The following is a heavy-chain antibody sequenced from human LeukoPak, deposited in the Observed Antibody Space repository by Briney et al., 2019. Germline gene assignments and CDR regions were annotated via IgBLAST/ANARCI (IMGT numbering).Heavy chain of an antibody. Sequence: KPSETLSLTCTVSGGSISSSSYYWGWIRQPPGKGLEWIGSIYYSVSTYYNPSLKSRVTISVDTSKNQFSLKLSSVTAADTAVYYCAIQGYCSGGSCYSVRSFDPWGQGTLVTVSS. CDR1: GGSISSSSYY. CDR2: IYYSVST. J-gene: IGHJ5*02. CDR3: AIQGYCSGGSCYSVRSFDP. D-gene: IGHD2-15*01. V-gene: IGHV4-39*01.